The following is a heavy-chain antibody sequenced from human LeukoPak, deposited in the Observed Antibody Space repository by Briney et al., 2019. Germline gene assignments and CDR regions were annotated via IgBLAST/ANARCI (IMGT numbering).Heavy chain of an antibody. D-gene: IGHD3-9*01. CDR3: ARLYDILSGYHYYFDY. Sequence: GGSLRLSCAASGFTFSSYAMHWVRQAPGKGPEWVAVISYDGTNKYYTDSVKGRFTISRDSARNSLYLQMSSLRAEDTAVYYCARLYDILSGYHYYFDYWGQGILVTVSS. CDR1: GFTFSSYA. V-gene: IGHV3-30-3*01. J-gene: IGHJ4*02. CDR2: ISYDGTNK.